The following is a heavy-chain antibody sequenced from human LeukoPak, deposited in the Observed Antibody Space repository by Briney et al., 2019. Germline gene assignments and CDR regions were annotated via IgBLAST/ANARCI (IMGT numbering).Heavy chain of an antibody. CDR3: ARNRYYYGSRNYGVPTWFDP. D-gene: IGHD3-10*01. CDR2: IYHSGST. V-gene: IGHV4-38-2*02. J-gene: IGHJ5*02. Sequence: SETLSLTCTVSGYSISSGYYWGWIRQPPGKGLEWIGSIYHSGSTYYNPSLKSRVTISVDTSKNQFSLKLSSVTAADTAVYYCARNRYYYGSRNYGVPTWFDPWGQGTLVTVSS. CDR1: GYSISSGYY.